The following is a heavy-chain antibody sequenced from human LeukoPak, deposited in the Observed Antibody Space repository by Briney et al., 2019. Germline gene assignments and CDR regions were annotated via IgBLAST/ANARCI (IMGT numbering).Heavy chain of an antibody. D-gene: IGHD6-19*01. CDR3: ARGYSSGWQDY. CDR2: IYYSGST. V-gene: IGHV4-59*01. Sequence: SETLSLTCTVSGGSISSYYWSWIRQPPGKGLEWIGYIYYSGSTNYNPSLKSRVTISVDTSKNQFSLKLSSVTAADTAVYRCARGYSSGWQDYWGQGTLVTVSS. CDR1: GGSISSYY. J-gene: IGHJ4*02.